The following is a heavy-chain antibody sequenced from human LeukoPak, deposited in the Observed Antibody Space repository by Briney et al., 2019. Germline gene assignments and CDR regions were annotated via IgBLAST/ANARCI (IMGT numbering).Heavy chain of an antibody. Sequence: NSSETLSLTCAVYGGSFSGYYWSWIRQPPGKGLEWIGEINHSGSTNYNPSLKSRVTISVDTSKNQFSLKLSSVTAADTAVYYCVKTSYYYYYMDVWGKGTTVTVSS. V-gene: IGHV4-34*01. CDR1: GGSFSGYY. CDR3: VKTSYYYYYMDV. D-gene: IGHD3-16*02. J-gene: IGHJ6*03. CDR2: INHSGST.